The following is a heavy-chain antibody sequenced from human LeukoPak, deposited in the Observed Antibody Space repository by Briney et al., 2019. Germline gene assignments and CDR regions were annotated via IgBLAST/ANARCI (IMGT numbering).Heavy chain of an antibody. CDR1: GGSISSSDYY. D-gene: IGHD3-10*01. J-gene: IGHJ5*02. CDR3: ARDRGITTARGVPSWFDP. V-gene: IGHV4-61*02. CDR2: IYTTGSP. Sequence: PSETLSLTCTVSGGSISSSDYYWTWIRQPAGKALEWIGRIYTTGSPNYSPSLKSRVTISVDTSTNQSSLKLTSVTAADTAVYYCARDRGITTARGVPSWFDPWGQGTLVTVSS.